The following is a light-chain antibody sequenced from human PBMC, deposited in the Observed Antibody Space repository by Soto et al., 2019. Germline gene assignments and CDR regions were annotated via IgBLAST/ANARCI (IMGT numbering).Light chain of an antibody. J-gene: IGKJ2*01. Sequence: EIVLTQSPATLSLSPGERATLSCRASQSVSSCLSWYHQQPGQAPRLLIYDASNRATGIPARFIGSGSGTDFTLTISSLEPEDFAVYYCQQRSNWPYTFGQGTKVEIK. CDR1: QSVSSC. CDR3: QQRSNWPYT. CDR2: DAS. V-gene: IGKV3-11*01.